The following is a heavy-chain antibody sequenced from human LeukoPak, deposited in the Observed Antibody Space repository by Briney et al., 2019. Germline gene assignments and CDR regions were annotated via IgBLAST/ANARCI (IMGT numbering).Heavy chain of an antibody. V-gene: IGHV3-21*01. CDR2: ISSSSSYI. J-gene: IGHJ4*02. Sequence: GGSLRLSCAASGFTFSSYSMNWVRQAPGKGLEWVSSISSSSSYIYYADSVKGRFTIARDNAKNSLYLQMNSLRAEDTAVYYCASSTSSLSEFDYWGQGTLVTVSA. CDR1: GFTFSSYS. CDR3: ASSTSSLSEFDY. D-gene: IGHD2-2*01.